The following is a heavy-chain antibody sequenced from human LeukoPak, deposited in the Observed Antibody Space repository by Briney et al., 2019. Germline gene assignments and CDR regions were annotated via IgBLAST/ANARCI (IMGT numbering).Heavy chain of an antibody. J-gene: IGHJ5*02. CDR3: ARLWFGDGGSNWFEP. Sequence: SETLSLTCTVSGGSISSYYWSWIRQPPGKGLEWIGYIYTSGSTNYNPSLKSRVTISVDTSKNQFSLKLSSVTAADTAVYYCARLWFGDGGSNWFEPWGQGTLVTVSS. D-gene: IGHD3-10*01. CDR2: IYTSGST. V-gene: IGHV4-4*09. CDR1: GGSISSYY.